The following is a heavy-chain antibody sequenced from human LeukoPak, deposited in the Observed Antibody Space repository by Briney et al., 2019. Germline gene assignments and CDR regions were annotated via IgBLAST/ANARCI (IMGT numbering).Heavy chain of an antibody. D-gene: IGHD3-22*01. CDR3: ARVATRRVTMRSPLGY. Sequence: GASVKVSCKASGYTFTSYYMHWVRQAPGQGLEWMGIINPSGGSTSYAQKFQGRVTMTRDMSTSTVYMELSSLRSEDTAVYYCARVATRRVTMRSPLGYWGQGTLVTVSS. J-gene: IGHJ4*02. CDR1: GYTFTSYY. CDR2: INPSGGST. V-gene: IGHV1-46*01.